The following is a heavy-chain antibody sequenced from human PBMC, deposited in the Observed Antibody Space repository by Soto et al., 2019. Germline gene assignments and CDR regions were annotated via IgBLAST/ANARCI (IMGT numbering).Heavy chain of an antibody. CDR3: ARTYEFWSGPEGYFDY. CDR2: ISSSGSTI. D-gene: IGHD3-3*01. CDR1: GFTFSSYE. V-gene: IGHV3-48*03. Sequence: EVQLVESGGGLVQPGGSLRLSCAASGFTFSSYEMNWVRQAPGKGLEWVSYISSSGSTIYYADSVKGRFTISRDNAKNSLYLQMNSLRAEDTAVYYCARTYEFWSGPEGYFDYWGQGTLVTVSS. J-gene: IGHJ4*02.